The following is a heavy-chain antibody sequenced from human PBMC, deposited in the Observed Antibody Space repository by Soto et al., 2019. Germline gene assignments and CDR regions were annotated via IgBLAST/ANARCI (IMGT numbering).Heavy chain of an antibody. CDR2: ISGSGGST. J-gene: IGHJ4*02. Sequence: GGSLRLSCAASGFTFSSYAMSWVRQAPGKGLEWVSAISGSGGSTYYADSVKGRFTISRDNSKNTLYLQMNSLRAEDTAVYYCAKGPGSANKSRKTYYYDSSGYFDYWGQGTLVTVSS. CDR3: AKGPGSANKSRKTYYYDSSGYFDY. V-gene: IGHV3-23*01. CDR1: GFTFSSYA. D-gene: IGHD3-22*01.